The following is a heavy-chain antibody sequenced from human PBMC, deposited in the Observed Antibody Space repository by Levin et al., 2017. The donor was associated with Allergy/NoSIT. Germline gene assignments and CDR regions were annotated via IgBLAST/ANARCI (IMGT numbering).Heavy chain of an antibody. V-gene: IGHV3-30*18. CDR2: IVFDGNEQ. CDR1: GFQFSLYG. J-gene: IGHJ3*01. Sequence: GGSLRLSCAASGFQFSLYGMHWVRQAPGKGLEWVALIVFDGNEQYYADSVKGRFTISRDNSKNTLYLQMSSLRENDTAIYYCAKRGYCSGNTCQSHDAIDVWGQGTLVIVSS. D-gene: IGHD2-15*01. CDR3: AKRGYCSGNTCQSHDAIDV.